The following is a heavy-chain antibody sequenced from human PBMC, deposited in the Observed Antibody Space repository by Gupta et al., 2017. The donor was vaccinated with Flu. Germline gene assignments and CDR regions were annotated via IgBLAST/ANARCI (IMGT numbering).Heavy chain of an antibody. CDR2: VKANGDTT. Sequence: EVQLLESGGGSVQPGGSLRLSCAASGFPFSGYAMSWVRQSPGKGLEWVSSVKANGDTTYYADSVRGRFTISRENSKNTLFLQINSLRGEDTAIYYCTKETTQFDSWDQGPLVTVSS. CDR1: GFPFSGYA. V-gene: IGHV3-23*01. D-gene: IGHD1-1*01. CDR3: TKETTQFDS. J-gene: IGHJ4*02.